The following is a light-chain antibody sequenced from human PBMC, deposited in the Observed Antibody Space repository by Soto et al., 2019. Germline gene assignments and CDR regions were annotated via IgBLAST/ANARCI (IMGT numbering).Light chain of an antibody. CDR1: QSVSNN. CDR3: QQRSNWPPVT. Sequence: ETMMTHSPVTLSVSPGERATLSCRASQSVSNNLAWYQQKPGQAPRLLIYDASERATGIPARFSGSGSGTDFTLTISSLEPEDFVVYYCQQRSNWPPVTFGGGTKVDI. V-gene: IGKV3-11*01. CDR2: DAS. J-gene: IGKJ4*01.